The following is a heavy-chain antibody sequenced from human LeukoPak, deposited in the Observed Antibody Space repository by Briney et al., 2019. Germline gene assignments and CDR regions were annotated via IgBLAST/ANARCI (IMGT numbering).Heavy chain of an antibody. Sequence: MPSETLSLTCAVYDGSFSGYYWSWIRQPPGKGLEWIGEINHSGSTNYNPSLKSRVTISVDTSKNQFSLKLSSVTAADTAVYYCARHRTLYDFWSGYYERWFDPWGQGTLVTVSS. J-gene: IGHJ5*02. V-gene: IGHV4-34*01. CDR1: DGSFSGYY. CDR3: ARHRTLYDFWSGYYERWFDP. D-gene: IGHD3-3*01. CDR2: INHSGST.